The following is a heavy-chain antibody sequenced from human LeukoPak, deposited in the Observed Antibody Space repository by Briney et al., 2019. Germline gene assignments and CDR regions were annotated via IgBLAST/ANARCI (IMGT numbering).Heavy chain of an antibody. V-gene: IGHV3-74*01. CDR1: GFTFSSYW. Sequence: PGRSLRLSCAASGFTFSSYWMHWVRQAPGKGPVWVSRINSDGSSTSYADSVKGRFTISRDNAKNTLYLQKNSLRAEDTAVYYCARGRGTSSGWDHYFDYWGQGTLVTVSS. CDR3: ARGRGTSSGWDHYFDY. J-gene: IGHJ4*02. D-gene: IGHD6-19*01. CDR2: INSDGSST.